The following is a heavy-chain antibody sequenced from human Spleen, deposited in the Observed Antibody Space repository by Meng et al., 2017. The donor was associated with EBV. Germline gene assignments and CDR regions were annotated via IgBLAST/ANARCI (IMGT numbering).Heavy chain of an antibody. CDR1: VRSIGRSSYC. V-gene: IGHV4-39*07. D-gene: IGHD3-22*01. J-gene: IGHJ4*02. CDR2: IYYAVDS. Sequence: SRTRSLTCTVAVRSIGRSSYCWCWVRLPPGNVLQWIGTIYYAVDSFYNPSLRSRVTVSADSSKNQLSLKLSSVTAADTAVYYCTRVVGIDFFDASGYPDFWGQGTLVTVSS. CDR3: TRVVGIDFFDASGYPDF.